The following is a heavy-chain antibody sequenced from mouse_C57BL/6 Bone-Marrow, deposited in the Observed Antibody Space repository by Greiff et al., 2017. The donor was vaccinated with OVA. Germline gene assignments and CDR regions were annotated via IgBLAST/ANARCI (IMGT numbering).Heavy chain of an antibody. CDR1: GYSITSGYY. CDR2: ISYDGSN. Sequence: EVKLQESGPGLVKPSQSLSLTCSVTGYSITSGYYWNWIRQFPGNKLEWMGYISYDGSNNYNPSLKNRISITRDTSKNQFFLKLNSVTTEDTATYYCARDGLGRDYWGQGTTLTVSS. J-gene: IGHJ2*01. V-gene: IGHV3-6*01. D-gene: IGHD4-1*01. CDR3: ARDGLGRDY.